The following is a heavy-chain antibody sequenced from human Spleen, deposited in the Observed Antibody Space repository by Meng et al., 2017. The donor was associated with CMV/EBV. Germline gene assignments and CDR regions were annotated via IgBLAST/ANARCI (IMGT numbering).Heavy chain of an antibody. CDR2: ISSDGSST. V-gene: IGHV3-74*01. D-gene: IGHD3-3*01. CDR1: GYMFSSYS. Sequence: FGAYGYMFSSYSMHWVRQEPGEGLVWVSGISSDGSSTSYADSVKGRFTISRDNAKNTLYLQLNSLRAEDTAVYYCASDIRFLEWLHSWGQGTLVTVSS. CDR3: ASDIRFLEWLHS. J-gene: IGHJ5*02.